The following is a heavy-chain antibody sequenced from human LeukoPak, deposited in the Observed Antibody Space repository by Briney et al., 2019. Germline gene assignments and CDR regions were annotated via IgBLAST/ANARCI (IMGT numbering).Heavy chain of an antibody. V-gene: IGHV1-24*01. CDR3: ATGIRGESGAFDY. CDR1: GYTLTELS. CDR2: FDPEDGET. J-gene: IGHJ4*02. Sequence: ASVKVSCKVSGYTLTELSMHWVRPAPGKGLAWMGGFDPEDGETIYAQKFQGRVTMTEDTSTDTAYMELSSLRSEDTAVYYCATGIRGESGAFDYWGQGTLVTVSS. D-gene: IGHD3-10*01.